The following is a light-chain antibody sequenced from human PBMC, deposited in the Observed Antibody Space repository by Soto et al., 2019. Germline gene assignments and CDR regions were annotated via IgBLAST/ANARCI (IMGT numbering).Light chain of an antibody. CDR2: EDN. Sequence: NFMLTQPHSGSECPGKTVTISCTRSGGSITSGYVQWYQQRPGSAPTTVIYEDNQRPSGVPDRFSGSIDSSSNSASLTISGLKTEYEADYYCQSYHSSYPYVFGTGTKVTVL. CDR1: GGSITSGY. CDR3: QSYHSSYPYV. V-gene: IGLV6-57*03. J-gene: IGLJ1*01.